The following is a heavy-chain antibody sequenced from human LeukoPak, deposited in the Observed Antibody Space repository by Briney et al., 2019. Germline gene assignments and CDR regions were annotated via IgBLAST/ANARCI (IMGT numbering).Heavy chain of an antibody. CDR2: IYYSGST. CDR3: ARTSRHYYGSGSNLTPWPAGMDV. J-gene: IGHJ6*02. CDR1: GGSMSGFF. V-gene: IGHV4-59*01. Sequence: SETLSLTCSVSGGSMSGFFWTWIRQPPGKELEWVGSIYYSGSTTKYNPSLKSRVTISVDTSKSQFSLKLSSATAADTAVYYCARTSRHYYGSGSNLTPWPAGMDVWGQGTTVTVSS. D-gene: IGHD3-10*01.